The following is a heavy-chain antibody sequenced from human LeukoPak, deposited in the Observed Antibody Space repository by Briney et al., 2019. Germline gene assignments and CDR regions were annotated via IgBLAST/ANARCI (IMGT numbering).Heavy chain of an antibody. V-gene: IGHV3-23*01. CDR1: GFTFTNYG. CDR3: AKGCQCPSGLSSWFGP. D-gene: IGHD1-14*01. Sequence: TGGSLRLSCSASGFTFTNYGMSWVRQAPGKGLEWVAGLSGNGDGQFYADSVEGRFTISRDISNNIWYLQMNSLRAEDTAVYYCAKGCQCPSGLSSWFGPRGQGTLVAVSS. J-gene: IGHJ5*02. CDR2: LSGNGDGQ.